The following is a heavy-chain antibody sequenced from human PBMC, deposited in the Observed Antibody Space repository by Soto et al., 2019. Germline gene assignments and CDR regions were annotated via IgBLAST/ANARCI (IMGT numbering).Heavy chain of an antibody. CDR1: GGSFSGYY. V-gene: IGHV4-34*01. Sequence: QVQLQQWGAGLLKASETLSLTCDVYGGSFSGYYWSWIRQPPGKGLEWIGEINHSGSTNYNPSLKSRVTISVDTSKNQFSLKLISVTAADTAVYYCARLAMLRGVMTLGYWGQGTLVTVSS. CDR3: ARLAMLRGVMTLGY. J-gene: IGHJ4*02. CDR2: INHSGST. D-gene: IGHD3-10*01.